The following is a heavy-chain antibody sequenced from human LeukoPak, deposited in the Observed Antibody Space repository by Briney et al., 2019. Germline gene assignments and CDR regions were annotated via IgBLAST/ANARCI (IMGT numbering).Heavy chain of an antibody. CDR1: GFTFSSYA. J-gene: IGHJ4*02. Sequence: GGSLRLSCAASGFTFSSYAMSWVRQAPGKGLEWVSAISSSGGSTYYADSVKGRFTISRDNAKNSLYLQMNSLRAEDTAVYYCARAPLYIVVVPGGFDYWGQGTLVTVSS. V-gene: IGHV3-23*01. D-gene: IGHD2-2*01. CDR3: ARAPLYIVVVPGGFDY. CDR2: ISSSGGST.